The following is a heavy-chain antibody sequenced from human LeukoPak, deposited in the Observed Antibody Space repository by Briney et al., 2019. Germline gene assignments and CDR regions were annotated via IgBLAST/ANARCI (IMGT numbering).Heavy chain of an antibody. D-gene: IGHD6-19*01. J-gene: IGHJ4*02. CDR2: IYSGGST. CDR3: ALSVSGTLIN. V-gene: IGHV3-53*01. Sequence: GGSLRLSCTVSGFTVSSDSMSWVRQAPGKGLEWVSFIYSGGSTHYSDSVKGRFTISRDNSKNTMYLQMNSLTAEDTAVYFCALSVSGTLINWGQGTLVTVSS. CDR1: GFTVSSDS.